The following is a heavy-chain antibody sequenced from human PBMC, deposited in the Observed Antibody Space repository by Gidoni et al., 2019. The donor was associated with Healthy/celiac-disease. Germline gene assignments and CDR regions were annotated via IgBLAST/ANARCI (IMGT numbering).Heavy chain of an antibody. CDR2: IWYDGSNK. D-gene: IGHD3-10*01. J-gene: IGHJ3*02. CDR1: GFTFSSYG. V-gene: IGHV3-33*01. CDR3: ASPLLGQNGEDRVASDI. Sequence: QVQLVESGGGVVQPGRSLRLPCAASGFTFSSYGMHWVRQAPGKGLEWVAVIWYDGSNKYYADSVKGRFTISRDNSKNTLYLQMNSLRAEDTAVYYCASPLLGQNGEDRVASDIWGQGTMVTVSS.